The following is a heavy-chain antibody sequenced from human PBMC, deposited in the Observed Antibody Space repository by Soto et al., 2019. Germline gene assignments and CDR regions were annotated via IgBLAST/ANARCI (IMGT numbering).Heavy chain of an antibody. CDR3: ARDTYYDFRNGMDV. J-gene: IGHJ6*02. CDR2: ISSSSSYI. V-gene: IGHV3-21*01. Sequence: PGGSLRLSCAASGFTFSSYSMNCVRQAPGKGLEWVSSISSSSSYIYYADSVKGRFTISRDNAKNSLYLQMNSLRAEDTAVYYCARDTYYDFRNGMDVWGQGTTVTVSS. CDR1: GFTFSSYS. D-gene: IGHD3-3*01.